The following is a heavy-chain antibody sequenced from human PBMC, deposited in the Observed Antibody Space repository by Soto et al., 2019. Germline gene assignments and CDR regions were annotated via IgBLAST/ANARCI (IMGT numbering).Heavy chain of an antibody. Sequence: ASVKVSCKTSGYTFTYYALHWVRQAPGQGLEWMGWVNTGNGKTKYSQNFQGRLTITRDTSATTLYMELSSLRSEDTTVYYCVRFSGIPVWGQGTLVTVSS. CDR3: VRFSGIPV. J-gene: IGHJ4*02. D-gene: IGHD1-1*01. CDR1: GYTFTYYA. CDR2: VNTGNGKT. V-gene: IGHV1-3*04.